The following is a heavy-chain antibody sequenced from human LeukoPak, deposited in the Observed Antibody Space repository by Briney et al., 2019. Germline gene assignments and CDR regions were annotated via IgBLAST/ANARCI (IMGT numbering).Heavy chain of an antibody. D-gene: IGHD2-2*01. CDR2: INHSGTT. J-gene: IGHJ2*01. V-gene: IGHV4-34*01. CDR1: GGSFRGYY. CDR3: ARHSRAIWYFDL. Sequence: SETLSLTCAVYGGSFRGYYWSWIRQSPGKGLEWIGEINHSGTTNYNPSLKSRVTISADTSKNQFSLKLSSVTAADTAVYYCARHSRAIWYFDLWGRGTLVTVSS.